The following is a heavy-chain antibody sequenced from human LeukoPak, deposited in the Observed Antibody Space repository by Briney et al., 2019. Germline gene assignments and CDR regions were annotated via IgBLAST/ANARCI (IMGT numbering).Heavy chain of an antibody. CDR3: ARPIAAAELFFDH. J-gene: IGHJ4*02. Sequence: ASVKVSCKASGYTFTTYGISWVRQAPGQGLEWMGWISTYNGNTNYAQELQGRVTMTTDTSTSTVYMELRSLRSDDTAVYYCARPIAAAELFFDHWGQGTLVTVSS. CDR1: GYTFTTYG. V-gene: IGHV1-18*01. CDR2: ISTYNGNT. D-gene: IGHD6-13*01.